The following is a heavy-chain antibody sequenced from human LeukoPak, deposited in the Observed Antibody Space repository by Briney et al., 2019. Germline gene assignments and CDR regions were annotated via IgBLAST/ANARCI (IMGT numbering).Heavy chain of an antibody. CDR3: ARGKGYGSGSYSQGLDP. J-gene: IGHJ5*02. CDR1: GGSFSGYY. D-gene: IGHD3-10*01. CDR2: INHSGST. V-gene: IGHV4-34*01. Sequence: SETLSLTCAVYGGSFSGYYWSWIRQPPGKGLEWIGEINHSGSTNYNPSLKSRVTISVDTSKNQFSLKLSSVTAADTAVYYCARGKGYGSGSYSQGLDPWGQGTPVTVSS.